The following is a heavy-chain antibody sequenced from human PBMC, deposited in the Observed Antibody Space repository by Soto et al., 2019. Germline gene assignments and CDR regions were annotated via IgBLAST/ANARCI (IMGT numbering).Heavy chain of an antibody. CDR3: ARDHLGATGYFDY. CDR1: GGTFSSYA. Sequence: SVKVSCKASGGTFSSYAISWVRQAPGQGLEWMGGIIPIFGTANYAQKFQGRVTITADESTSTAYMELSSLRSEDTAVYYCARDHLGATGYFDYWGQGTLVTVSS. J-gene: IGHJ4*02. V-gene: IGHV1-69*13. D-gene: IGHD1-26*01. CDR2: IIPIFGTA.